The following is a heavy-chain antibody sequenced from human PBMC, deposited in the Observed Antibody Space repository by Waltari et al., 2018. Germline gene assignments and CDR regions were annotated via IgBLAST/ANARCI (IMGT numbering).Heavy chain of an antibody. CDR2: IYSGGST. CDR3: ARDWGYGSYFDY. Sequence: ESGGGLVQPGGSLRLSCAASGFTFSSYAMSWVRQAPGKGLEWVSVIYSGGSTYYADSVKGRFTISRDNSKNTLYLQMNSLRAEDTAVYYCARDWGYGSYFDYWGQGTLVTVSS. CDR1: GFTFSSYA. J-gene: IGHJ4*02. D-gene: IGHD5-12*01. V-gene: IGHV3-23*03.